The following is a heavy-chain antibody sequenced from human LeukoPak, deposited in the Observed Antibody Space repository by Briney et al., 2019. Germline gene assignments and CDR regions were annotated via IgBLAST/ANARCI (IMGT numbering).Heavy chain of an antibody. CDR2: ISYDGSNK. V-gene: IGHV3-30-3*01. CDR1: GFTFSSYA. CDR3: ARERALTWIIDY. J-gene: IGHJ4*02. D-gene: IGHD5-12*01. Sequence: GRSLRLSCAASGFTFSSYAMHWVRQAPGKGLEWVAVISYDGSNKYYADSVKGRFTISRDNTKNTLYLQMNSLRAEDTAVYYCARERALTWIIDYWGQGTLVTVSS.